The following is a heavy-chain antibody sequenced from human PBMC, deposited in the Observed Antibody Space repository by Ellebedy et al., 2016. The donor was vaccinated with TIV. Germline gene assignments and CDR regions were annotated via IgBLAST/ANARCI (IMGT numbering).Heavy chain of an antibody. Sequence: MPGGSLRLSCTVSGGSISGSTNYWGWIRQPPGKGLEWIGHLYFSGITYYNPSLNSRVTISVDTSQNQFSLNLSSVTAADTAVYYCARTYGLGSRNYYYCMDVWGQGTTVTVSS. CDR2: LYFSGIT. V-gene: IGHV4-39*01. CDR3: ARTYGLGSRNYYYCMDV. D-gene: IGHD3-10*01. J-gene: IGHJ6*02. CDR1: GGSISGSTNY.